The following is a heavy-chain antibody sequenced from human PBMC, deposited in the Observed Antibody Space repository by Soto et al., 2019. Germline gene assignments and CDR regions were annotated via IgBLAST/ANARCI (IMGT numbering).Heavy chain of an antibody. J-gene: IGHJ3*02. V-gene: IGHV3-30*18. CDR1: GFTFSSYG. Sequence: QVQLVESGGGVVQPGRSLRLSCAASGFTFSSYGMHWVRQAPGKGLEWVAVISYDGSNKYDADSVKGRFTISRDNSKNTLYLQMNSLRAEDTAVYYCAKDISSINDIWGQGTMVTVSS. CDR3: AKDISSINDI. CDR2: ISYDGSNK. D-gene: IGHD6-13*01.